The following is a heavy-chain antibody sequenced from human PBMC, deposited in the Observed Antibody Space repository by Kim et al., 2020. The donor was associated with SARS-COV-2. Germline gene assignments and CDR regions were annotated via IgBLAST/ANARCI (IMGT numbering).Heavy chain of an antibody. CDR1: GFSFNIYN. J-gene: IGHJ4*02. CDR2: IDTTSTTI. Sequence: GGSLRLSCAASGFSFNIYNMNWVRQTPGKGLEWLSSIDTTSTTIQYADSVWGRFTISRDNAKNSLHLQMNSLRAEDTAVYYCARHRENTYAGFDCWGQGTLVTVSS. V-gene: IGHV3-48*01. CDR3: ARHRENTYAGFDC. D-gene: IGHD2-8*01.